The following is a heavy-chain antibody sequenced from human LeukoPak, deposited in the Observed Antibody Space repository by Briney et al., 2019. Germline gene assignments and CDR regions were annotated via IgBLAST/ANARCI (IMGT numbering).Heavy chain of an antibody. CDR2: IIPIFGTT. J-gene: IGHJ6*03. D-gene: IGHD6-13*01. CDR3: ARVVGLTGYSSSWYSGYYYYMDV. V-gene: IGHV1-69*06. Sequence: ASVKVSCKASGYTFTSCAMNWVRQAPGQGLEWMGGIIPIFGTTNYAQKFQDRVTITADKSTSTAYMELSSLRSEDTAVYYCARVVGLTGYSSSWYSGYYYYMDVWGKGTTVTVSS. CDR1: GYTFTSCA.